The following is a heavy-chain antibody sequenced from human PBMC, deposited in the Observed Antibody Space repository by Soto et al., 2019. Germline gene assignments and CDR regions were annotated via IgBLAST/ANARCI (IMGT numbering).Heavy chain of an antibody. CDR2: IRSKANSYAT. CDR3: LGVVDYYYYGMDV. D-gene: IGHD2-15*01. CDR1: GLIFSGSD. V-gene: IGHV3-73*01. Sequence: GGSLRLSCAASGLIFSGSDIHWVRQASGKGLEWVGRIRSKANSYATAYAASVKGRFTISRDDSKNTAYLQMNSLKTEDTAVYYCLGVVDYYYYGMDVWGQGTTVTVPS. J-gene: IGHJ6*02.